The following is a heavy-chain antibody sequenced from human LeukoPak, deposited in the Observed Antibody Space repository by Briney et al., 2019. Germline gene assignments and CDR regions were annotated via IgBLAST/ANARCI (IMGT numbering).Heavy chain of an antibody. Sequence: QPGGSLRLSCAASGFTFSSYSMNWVRQAPGKGLEWVSYISTGSNTIYYADSVKGRFTISKDNAKNSLYLQMNSLRVEDTAVYYCASLHQARVPGHWGQGTLVTVSS. CDR1: GFTFSSYS. CDR2: ISTGSNTI. V-gene: IGHV3-48*01. CDR3: ASLHQARVPGH. J-gene: IGHJ4*02.